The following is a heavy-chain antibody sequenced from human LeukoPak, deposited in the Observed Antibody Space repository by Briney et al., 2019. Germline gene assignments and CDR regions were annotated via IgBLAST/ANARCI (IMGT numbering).Heavy chain of an antibody. J-gene: IGHJ4*02. CDR1: GFTFSSYG. V-gene: IGHV3-30*02. Sequence: GGSLRLSCAASGFTFSSYGMHWVRQAPGKGLEWVAFIRYDGSNKYYADSVKGRFTISRDNSKNTLYLQMNSLRAEDTAVYYCARGQFPRYFDWIMGRGGYYFDYWGQGTLVTVSS. CDR2: IRYDGSNK. CDR3: ARGQFPRYFDWIMGRGGYYFDY. D-gene: IGHD3-9*01.